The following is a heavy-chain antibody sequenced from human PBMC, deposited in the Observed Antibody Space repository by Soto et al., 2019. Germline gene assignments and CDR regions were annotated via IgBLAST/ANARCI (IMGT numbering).Heavy chain of an antibody. CDR2: IIPIFGTA. Sequence: QVQLVQSGAEVKKPGSSVKVSCKASGGTFSSYAISWVRQAPGQGLEWMGGIIPIFGTADYAQKFQGRVTITAAESTSTGNMEMSSLRSEDTAVDYCASHYDSSGYYYRGLDYWGQGTLVTVSS. D-gene: IGHD3-22*01. J-gene: IGHJ4*02. CDR3: ASHYDSSGYYYRGLDY. V-gene: IGHV1-69*12. CDR1: GGTFSSYA.